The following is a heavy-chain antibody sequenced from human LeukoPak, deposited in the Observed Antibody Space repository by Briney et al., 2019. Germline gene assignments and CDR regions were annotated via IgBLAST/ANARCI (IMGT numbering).Heavy chain of an antibody. D-gene: IGHD5-12*01. Sequence: TGGSLRLSCEASGFTFSSYNMNWVRQAPGKGLEWVSSISSGSRYIYYGDAVKGRFTISRDNAKNSLYLQMNSLGAEDTAVYYCARGGSYEEAFDYWGQGTLVTVSS. CDR3: ARGGSYEEAFDY. V-gene: IGHV3-21*01. CDR1: GFTFSSYN. CDR2: ISSGSRYI. J-gene: IGHJ4*02.